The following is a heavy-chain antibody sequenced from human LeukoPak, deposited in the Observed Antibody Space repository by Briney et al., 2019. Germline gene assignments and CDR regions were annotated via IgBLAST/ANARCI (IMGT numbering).Heavy chain of an antibody. CDR2: IYYSGST. V-gene: IGHV4-59*01. Sequence: SETLSLTCTVSGGSISSYYWSWIRQPPGKGLEWIGYIYYSGSTNYNPSLKSRVTISVDTSKNQFSLKLSSVTAADTAVYYCARETAVAGSFIAINDYWGQGTLVTVSS. D-gene: IGHD6-19*01. CDR3: ARETAVAGSFIAINDY. J-gene: IGHJ4*02. CDR1: GGSISSYY.